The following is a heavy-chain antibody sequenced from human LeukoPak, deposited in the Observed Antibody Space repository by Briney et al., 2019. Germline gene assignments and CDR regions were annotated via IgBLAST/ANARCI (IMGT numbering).Heavy chain of an antibody. Sequence: GGSLRLSXAASGFTFSSYWMSWVRQAPGKGLEWVANIKQDGSEKYYVDSVKGRFTISRDNAKNSLYLQMNSLRAEDTAVYYCARDNYGDFETPPYYFDYWGQGTLVTVSS. J-gene: IGHJ4*02. CDR3: ARDNYGDFETPPYYFDY. CDR1: GFTFSSYW. CDR2: IKQDGSEK. D-gene: IGHD4-17*01. V-gene: IGHV3-7*01.